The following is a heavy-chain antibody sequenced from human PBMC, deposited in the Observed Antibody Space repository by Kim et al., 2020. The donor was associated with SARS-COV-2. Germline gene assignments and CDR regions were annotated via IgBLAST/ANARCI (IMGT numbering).Heavy chain of an antibody. CDR2: IYAVDSGDSDT. CDR1: GYRFSNYW. D-gene: IGHD2-21*02. J-gene: IGHJ6*02. V-gene: IGHV5-51*06. Sequence: GESLKISCQVSGYRFSNYWLGWVRQRPGKGLEWVVIIYAVDSGDSDTRYSPSFQGQVTISADKSISTAYLPWRTRRASDSATYYCARVRRECGGDCDASDHYYYSMDVWGQGTPVTVSS. CDR3: ARVRRECGGDCDASDHYYYSMDV.